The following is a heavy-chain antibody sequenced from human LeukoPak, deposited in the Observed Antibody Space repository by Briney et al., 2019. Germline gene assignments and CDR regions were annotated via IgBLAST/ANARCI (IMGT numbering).Heavy chain of an antibody. V-gene: IGHV4-39*01. CDR1: GGSISSSSYY. D-gene: IGHD3-22*01. CDR2: IYYSGST. J-gene: IGHJ4*02. Sequence: SETLSLTCTVSGGSISSSSYYWGWIRQPPGKGLEWIGSIYYSGSTYYNPSLKSRVTISVDTSKNQFSLKLSSVTAADTAVYYCARLRHYYDSSGYYCPPCFYFDYWGQGTLVTVSS. CDR3: ARLRHYYDSSGYYCPPCFYFDY.